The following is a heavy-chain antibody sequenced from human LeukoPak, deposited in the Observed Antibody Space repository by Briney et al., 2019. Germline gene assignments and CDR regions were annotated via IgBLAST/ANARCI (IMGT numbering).Heavy chain of an antibody. D-gene: IGHD2-2*01. CDR1: GYTFTGYY. V-gene: IGHV1-2*02. CDR2: INPDSGGT. Sequence: ASVKVSCKASGYTFTGYYMHWVRQAPGQGLEWMGWINPDSGGTNYAQKFQGRVTMTRDTSISTAYMELRSLRSDDTAVYYCARAPACSSTSCYGAMTFDYWGQGTLVTVSS. J-gene: IGHJ4*02. CDR3: ARAPACSSTSCYGAMTFDY.